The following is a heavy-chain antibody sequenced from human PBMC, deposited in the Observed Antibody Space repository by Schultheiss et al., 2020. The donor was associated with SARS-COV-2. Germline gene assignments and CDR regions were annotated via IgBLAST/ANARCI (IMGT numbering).Heavy chain of an antibody. J-gene: IGHJ4*02. D-gene: IGHD3-16*01. V-gene: IGHV3-30-3*01. Sequence: GESLKISCAASGFTFSSYAMHWVRQAPGKGLEWVAVISYDGSNKYYADSVKGRFTISRDNSKNTLYLQMNSLRAEDTAVYYCARDRSGSYGFDYWGQGTLVTVSS. CDR2: ISYDGSNK. CDR3: ARDRSGSYGFDY. CDR1: GFTFSSYA.